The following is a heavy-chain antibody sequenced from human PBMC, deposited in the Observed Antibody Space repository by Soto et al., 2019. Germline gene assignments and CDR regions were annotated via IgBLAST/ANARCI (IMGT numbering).Heavy chain of an antibody. Sequence: PGGSLRLSCAASGVPFSDYYMSWIRQAPGKGLEWVSYISSSSSYTNYADSVKGRFTISRDNAKNSLYLQMNSLRAEDTAVYYCARDYYYGGNSPYPYYYGMDVWGQGTTVTVSS. CDR2: ISSSSSYT. V-gene: IGHV3-11*06. J-gene: IGHJ6*02. CDR1: GVPFSDYY. CDR3: ARDYYYGGNSPYPYYYGMDV. D-gene: IGHD3-16*01.